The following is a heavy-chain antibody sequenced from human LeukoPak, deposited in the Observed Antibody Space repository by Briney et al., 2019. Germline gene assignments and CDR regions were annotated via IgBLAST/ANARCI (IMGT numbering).Heavy chain of an antibody. CDR2: IYYSGST. CDR1: GGSISSYY. J-gene: IGHJ4*02. CDR3: ARVNGGYYFDY. D-gene: IGHD4-23*01. Sequence: SETLSLTCTVSGGSISSYYWSWIRQPPGKGLEWIGYIYYSGSTNYNPSLKSRVTISVDTSKSQFSLKLSSVTAADTAVYYCARVNGGYYFDYWGQGTLVTVSS. V-gene: IGHV4-59*01.